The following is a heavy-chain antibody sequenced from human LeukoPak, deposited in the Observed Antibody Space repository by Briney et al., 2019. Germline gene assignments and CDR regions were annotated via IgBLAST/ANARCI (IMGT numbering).Heavy chain of an antibody. CDR2: IFYSGTT. J-gene: IGHJ3*02. CDR1: GGSISGYY. D-gene: IGHD2-2*01. CDR3: VKSNSRYQPWTLDI. Sequence: PSETLSLTCTVSGGSISGYYWGWLRQPPGKGLEYIGFIFYSGTTNYNPSLKSRVTISVDTSKNQFSLKLSSVTAADTAMYYCVKSNSRYQPWTLDIWGRGTMVTVSS. V-gene: IGHV4-59*01.